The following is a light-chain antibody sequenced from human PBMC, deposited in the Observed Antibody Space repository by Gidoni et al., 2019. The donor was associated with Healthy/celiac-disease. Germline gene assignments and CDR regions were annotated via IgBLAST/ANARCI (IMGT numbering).Light chain of an antibody. CDR2: WAS. CDR1: QSVLYSSNNKNY. V-gene: IGKV4-1*01. Sequence: DIVMTQSPDSLAVSLGERATINCKSRQSVLYSSNNKNYLAWYQQKQGQPPKLLIYWASTRESGVPDRFICSWSVTDFTLTISSLQSEDVAVYYCQQYYSTPFTFGPGTKVDIK. J-gene: IGKJ3*01. CDR3: QQYYSTPFT.